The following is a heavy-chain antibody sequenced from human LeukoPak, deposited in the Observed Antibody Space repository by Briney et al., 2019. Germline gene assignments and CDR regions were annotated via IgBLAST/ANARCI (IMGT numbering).Heavy chain of an antibody. CDR1: GFTFSSYA. CDR3: AKGGTRGSWYHFDS. V-gene: IGHV3-23*01. Sequence: RGSLRLSCAASGFTFSSYAMSWVRQAPGKGLEWVSAISGSGGSTYYADSVKGRFSISRDNSKNTLYLQMNSLRVEDTAVYYCAKGGTRGSWYHFDSWGQGTLVTVSS. D-gene: IGHD6-13*01. CDR2: ISGSGGST. J-gene: IGHJ4*02.